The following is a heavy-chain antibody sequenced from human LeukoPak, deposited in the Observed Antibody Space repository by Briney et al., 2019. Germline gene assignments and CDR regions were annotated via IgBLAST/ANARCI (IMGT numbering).Heavy chain of an antibody. CDR2: ISGSGGST. CDR3: AKYSSGWSCLDY. CDR1: GFTFSSYA. J-gene: IGHJ4*02. D-gene: IGHD6-19*01. Sequence: GGSLRLSCAASGFTFSSYAMSWVRQAPGKGLEWVSAISGSGGSTYYADSVKGRFTISRDNSKNTLFLQMNSLRAEDTAVYYCAKYSSGWSCLDYCGQGTLVTVSS. V-gene: IGHV3-23*01.